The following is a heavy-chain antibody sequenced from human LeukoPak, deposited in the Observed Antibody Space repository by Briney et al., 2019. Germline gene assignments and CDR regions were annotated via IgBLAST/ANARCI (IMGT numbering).Heavy chain of an antibody. Sequence: GGSLRLSCAASGFTFSSYGMHWVRQAPGKGLEWVAVISYDGSNKYYADSVKGRFTISRGNSKNTLYLQMNSLRAEDTAVYYCAKAPLTAANSPLYYYYGMDVWGKGTTVTVSS. V-gene: IGHV3-30*18. CDR2: ISYDGSNK. CDR1: GFTFSSYG. D-gene: IGHD2-2*01. J-gene: IGHJ6*04. CDR3: AKAPLTAANSPLYYYYGMDV.